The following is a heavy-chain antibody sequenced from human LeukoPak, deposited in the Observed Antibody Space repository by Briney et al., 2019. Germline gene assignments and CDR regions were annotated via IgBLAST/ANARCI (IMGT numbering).Heavy chain of an antibody. CDR2: INPNSGGT. V-gene: IGHV1-2*02. D-gene: IGHD3-3*01. CDR3: ARDEVTILSFDY. CDR1: GYTFTGYY. Sequence: ASVKVSCKASGYTFTGYYMHWVRQAPGRGLEWMGWINPNSGGTNYAQKFQGRVTMTRDTSTSTAYMELRSLRSDDTAVYYCARDEVTILSFDYWGQGTLVTVSS. J-gene: IGHJ4*02.